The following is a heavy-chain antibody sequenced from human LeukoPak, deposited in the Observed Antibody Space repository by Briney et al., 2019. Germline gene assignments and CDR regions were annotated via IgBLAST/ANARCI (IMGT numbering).Heavy chain of an antibody. V-gene: IGHV4-59*01. Sequence: SETLSLTCTVSGGSISSYYWSWIRQPPGKGLEWIGYIYYSGSTNYNPSLKSRVTISGDTSKNQFSLKLSSVTAADTAVYYCARNWAYGDEPYNWFDPWGQGTLVTVSS. D-gene: IGHD4-17*01. CDR2: IYYSGST. CDR3: ARNWAYGDEPYNWFDP. J-gene: IGHJ5*02. CDR1: GGSISSYY.